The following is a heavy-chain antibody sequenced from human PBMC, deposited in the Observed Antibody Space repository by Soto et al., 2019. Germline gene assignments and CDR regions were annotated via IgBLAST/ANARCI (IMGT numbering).Heavy chain of an antibody. V-gene: IGHV5-51*01. D-gene: IGHD5-18*01. CDR3: ARRVGYSYGGPYYYYYMDV. J-gene: IGHJ6*03. CDR2: IYPGYSDT. Sequence: GESLKISCKGSGYSFTSYWIGWVRQMPGKGLEWMGIIYPGYSDTRYSPSFQGQVTISAGKSISTAYLQWSSLKASDTAMYYCARRVGYSYGGPYYYYYMDVWGKGTTVTVSS. CDR1: GYSFTSYW.